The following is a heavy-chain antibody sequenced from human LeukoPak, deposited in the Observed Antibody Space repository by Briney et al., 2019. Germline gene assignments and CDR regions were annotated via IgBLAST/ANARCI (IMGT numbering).Heavy chain of an antibody. CDR3: ARPGSNYIWAFDM. J-gene: IGHJ3*02. CDR2: ISYDGSNK. Sequence: PGRSLRLSCAASGFTFSSYGMHWARQAPGKGLEWVAVISYDGSNKYYADSVEGRFTISRDNSKNTLYLQMNSLRAEDTAVYYCARPGSNYIWAFDMWGQGTMVTVSS. CDR1: GFTFSSYG. V-gene: IGHV3-30*03. D-gene: IGHD3-10*01.